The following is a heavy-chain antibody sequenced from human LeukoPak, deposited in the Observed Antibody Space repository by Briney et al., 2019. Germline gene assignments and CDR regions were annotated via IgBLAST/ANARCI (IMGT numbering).Heavy chain of an antibody. J-gene: IGHJ6*03. V-gene: IGHV3-23*01. CDR2: ISGSGGST. CDR3: AKTSKLSYYYDSSGREIYYYYYYMDV. D-gene: IGHD3-22*01. Sequence: GGSLRLSCAASGFTFSSYAMNWVRQAPGKGLEWVSAISGSGGSTYYADSVKGRFTISRDNSKNTLYLQMNSLRAEDTAVYYCAKTSKLSYYYDSSGREIYYYYYYMDVWGKGTTVTVSS. CDR1: GFTFSSYA.